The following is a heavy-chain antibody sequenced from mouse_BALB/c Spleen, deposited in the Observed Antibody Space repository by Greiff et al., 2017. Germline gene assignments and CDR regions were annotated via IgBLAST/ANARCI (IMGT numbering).Heavy chain of an antibody. CDR2: IDPSDSYT. CDR3: TRRYYGSSSYWYFDV. V-gene: IGHV1S127*01. Sequence: QVQLQQPGAELVKPGASVKMSCKASGYTFTSYWMHWVKQRPGQGLEWIGVIDPSDSYTSYNQKFKGKATLTVDTSSSTAYMQLSSLTSEDSAVYYCTRRYYGSSSYWYFDVWGAGTTVTVSS. D-gene: IGHD1-1*01. J-gene: IGHJ1*01. CDR1: GYTFTSYW.